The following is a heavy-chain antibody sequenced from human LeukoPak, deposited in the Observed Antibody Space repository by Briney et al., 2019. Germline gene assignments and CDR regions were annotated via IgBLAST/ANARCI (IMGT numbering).Heavy chain of an antibody. CDR3: TTDPGDYEDY. D-gene: IGHD4-17*01. J-gene: IGHJ4*02. CDR2: IKSKTDGGAA. Sequence: GGSLRLSCAASGFSFTNAWMSWVRQPPGKGLEWVGRIKSKTDGGAAGYAAPVKGRFSISRDDSKNTLYLQMNSLKTEDTAVYYCTTDPGDYEDYWGQGTLVTVSS. V-gene: IGHV3-15*01. CDR1: GFSFTNAW.